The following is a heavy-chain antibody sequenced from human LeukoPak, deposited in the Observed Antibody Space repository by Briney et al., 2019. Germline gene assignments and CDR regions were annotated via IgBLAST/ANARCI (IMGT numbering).Heavy chain of an antibody. J-gene: IGHJ4*02. D-gene: IGHD6-13*01. Sequence: SVKVSCKASGGTFSSYAISWVRRAPGQGLEWMGGIIPIFGTTNYAQKFLGRVTITADESTSTAYMDLSSLRSEDTAVYYCASPRLMGIAAAAGSSDEWGQGTLVTVSS. CDR3: ASPRLMGIAAAAGSSDE. V-gene: IGHV1-69*13. CDR1: GGTFSSYA. CDR2: IIPIFGTT.